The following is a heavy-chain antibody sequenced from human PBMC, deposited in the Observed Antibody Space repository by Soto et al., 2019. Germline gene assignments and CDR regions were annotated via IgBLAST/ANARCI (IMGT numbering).Heavy chain of an antibody. CDR2: ISSSSSYI. CDR1: GFTFSSYS. Sequence: EVQLVESGGGLGKPGGSLRLSCAASGFTFSSYSMNWVRQAPGKGLEWVSSISSSSSYIYYADSVKGRFTISRDNAKNSLYLQMNSLRAEDTAVYYCARDLQQLVRYYYYGMDVWGQGTTVTVSS. CDR3: ARDLQQLVRYYYYGMDV. J-gene: IGHJ6*02. D-gene: IGHD6-13*01. V-gene: IGHV3-21*01.